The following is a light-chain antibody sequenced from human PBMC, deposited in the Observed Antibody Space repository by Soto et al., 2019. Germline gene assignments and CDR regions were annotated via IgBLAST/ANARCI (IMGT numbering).Light chain of an antibody. CDR3: QQYGRSPLT. Sequence: EIVLTQSPGTLSLSPGERATLSCRASQSVSSSYLAWYQQKPGQAPRLRIYGASSRATGIPDRFSGSGSATDFTLTISRLEPEDFAVYYCQQYGRSPLTFGGGTKVEIK. CDR2: GAS. V-gene: IGKV3-20*01. J-gene: IGKJ4*01. CDR1: QSVSSSY.